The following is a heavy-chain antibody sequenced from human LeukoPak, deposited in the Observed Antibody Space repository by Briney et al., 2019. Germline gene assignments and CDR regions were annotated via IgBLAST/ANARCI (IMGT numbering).Heavy chain of an antibody. CDR2: IYYTGSS. CDR3: ARMSRLDY. CDR1: GGSISGSSYY. J-gene: IGHJ4*02. V-gene: IGHV4-39*01. Sequence: SETLCLTCTVSGGSISGSSYYWGWIRQPPGKGLEWIGSIYYTGSSSYNPSLKSRVTISVDTSENQFSLRLTSVIAADTAVYYCARMSRLDYWGQGTLVTVSS.